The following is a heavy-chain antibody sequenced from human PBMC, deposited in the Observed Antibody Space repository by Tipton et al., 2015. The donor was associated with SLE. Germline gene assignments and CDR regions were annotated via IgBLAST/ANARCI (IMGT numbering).Heavy chain of an antibody. D-gene: IGHD6-13*01. Sequence: TLSLTCTVSGGSISSYYWSWFRPPPGKGLEWIGEINHSGSTNYNPSLKSRVTMSVDTSKNQFSLKLSSVTAADTAVYYCARDRSPLGSSSHFDYWGQGTLVTVSS. V-gene: IGHV4-34*01. J-gene: IGHJ4*02. CDR2: INHSGST. CDR3: ARDRSPLGSSSHFDY. CDR1: GGSISSYY.